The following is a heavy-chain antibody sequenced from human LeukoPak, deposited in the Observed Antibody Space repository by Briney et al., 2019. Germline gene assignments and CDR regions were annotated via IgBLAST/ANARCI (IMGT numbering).Heavy chain of an antibody. Sequence: SQTLSLTCAISGDGVSSNSAAWNWSRQSPSRGLEWLGRTYYRSKWYNDYAVSVKSRITINPDTSKNQFSLQLNSVTPEDTAVYYCARAALAYSSSINWFDPWGQGTLVTVSS. D-gene: IGHD6-6*01. V-gene: IGHV6-1*01. CDR2: TYYRSKWYN. CDR1: GDGVSSNSAA. CDR3: ARAALAYSSSINWFDP. J-gene: IGHJ5*02.